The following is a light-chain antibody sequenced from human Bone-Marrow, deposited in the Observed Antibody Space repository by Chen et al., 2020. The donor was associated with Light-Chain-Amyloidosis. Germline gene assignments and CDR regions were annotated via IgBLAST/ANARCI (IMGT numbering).Light chain of an antibody. CDR2: DVS. J-gene: IGLJ2*01. CDR1: SSDVGGYNY. Sequence: QSALTQPASVSGSPGQSITISCTGTSSDVGGYNYVSWYQQHPGKAPKLMIYDVSSRPSGVSNRFACYKACNTASLTISGLQAEDEADYYCSSDTSSSAVVFGGGTKLTVL. V-gene: IGLV2-14*01. CDR3: SSDTSSSAVV.